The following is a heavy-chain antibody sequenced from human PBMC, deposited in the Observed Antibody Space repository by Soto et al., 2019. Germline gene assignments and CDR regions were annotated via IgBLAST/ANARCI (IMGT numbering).Heavy chain of an antibody. V-gene: IGHV1-69*13. CDR3: AARDWNLYFDY. Sequence: SVKVSCNASGGTFSSYAISWVRQAPGQGLEWMGGIIPIFGTANYAQKFQGRVTITADESTSTAYMELSSLRSEDTAVYYCAARDWNLYFDYWGQGTLVTVSS. D-gene: IGHD1-7*01. CDR2: IIPIFGTA. J-gene: IGHJ4*02. CDR1: GGTFSSYA.